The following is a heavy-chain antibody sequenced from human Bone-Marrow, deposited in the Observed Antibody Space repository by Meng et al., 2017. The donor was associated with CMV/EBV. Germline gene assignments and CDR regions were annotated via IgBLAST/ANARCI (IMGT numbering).Heavy chain of an antibody. D-gene: IGHD3-3*01. CDR1: GDTFNNYA. J-gene: IGHJ5*02. CDR3: ARGPHYDFWSGYFGDWFDP. CDR2: MNPNSGNT. Sequence: ASVKVSCKASGDTFNNYAISWVRQAPGQGLEWMGWMNPNSGNTGYAQKFQGRVTITRNTSISTAYMELSSLRSEDTAVYYCARGPHYDFWSGYFGDWFDPWGQGTLVTVSS. V-gene: IGHV1-8*03.